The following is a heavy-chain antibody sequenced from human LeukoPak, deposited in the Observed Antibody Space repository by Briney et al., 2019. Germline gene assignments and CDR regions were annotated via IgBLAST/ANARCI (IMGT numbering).Heavy chain of an antibody. J-gene: IGHJ4*02. V-gene: IGHV4-59*12. CDR2: IYHSGST. Sequence: SETLSLTCTVSGGSISSYYWSWIRQPPGKGLEWIGEIYHSGSTNYNPSLKSRVTISVDKSKNQFSLKLSSVTAADTAVYYCANLGSSGFFVNGYWGQGTLVTVSS. CDR1: GGSISSYY. D-gene: IGHD3-22*01. CDR3: ANLGSSGFFVNGY.